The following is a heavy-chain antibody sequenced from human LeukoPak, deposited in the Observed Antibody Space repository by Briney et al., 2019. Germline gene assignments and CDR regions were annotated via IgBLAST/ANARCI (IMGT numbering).Heavy chain of an antibody. V-gene: IGHV4-59*08. CDR3: ARATYCSTTSCYAGRFNWFDP. CDR2: IYYSGST. Sequence: SETLSLTCTVSGGSISSYYWSWIRQPPGKGLEWIGYIYYSGSTNYNPSLKSRVTISVDTSKNQFSLKLSSVTAADTALYYCARATYCSTTSCYAGRFNWFDPWGQGTLVTVSS. D-gene: IGHD2-2*01. CDR1: GGSISSYY. J-gene: IGHJ5*02.